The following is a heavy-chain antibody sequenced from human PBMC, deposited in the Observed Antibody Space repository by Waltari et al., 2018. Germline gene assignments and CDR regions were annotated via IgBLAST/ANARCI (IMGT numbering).Heavy chain of an antibody. CDR1: GGSISSGGYY. V-gene: IGHV4-31*03. D-gene: IGHD3-22*01. J-gene: IGHJ3*02. CDR2: IYYSGST. Sequence: QVQLQESGPGLVKPSQTLSLTCPVSGGSISSGGYYWSWIRQHPGKGLEWIGYIYYSGSTYYNPSLKSRVTISVDTSKNQFSLKLSSVTAADTAVYYCARETPAPMIVVVDNAFDIWGQGTMVTVSS. CDR3: ARETPAPMIVVVDNAFDI.